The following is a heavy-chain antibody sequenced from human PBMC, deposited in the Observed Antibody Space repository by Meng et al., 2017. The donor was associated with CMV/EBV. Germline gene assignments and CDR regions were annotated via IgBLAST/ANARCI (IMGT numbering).Heavy chain of an antibody. CDR2: INQSGST. Sequence: VQLQQLVARRLNPSEALSLTCAVYGGSFSGYYLSWIRQPPRKGLELIGEINQSGSTNYNPSLKSRVTISVDTSKNQFSLKLSSVTAAVTAVYFCARGSKKLPKFNWFDPWGQGTLVTVSS. V-gene: IGHV4-34*01. J-gene: IGHJ5*02. CDR3: ARGSKKLPKFNWFDP. CDR1: GGSFSGYY.